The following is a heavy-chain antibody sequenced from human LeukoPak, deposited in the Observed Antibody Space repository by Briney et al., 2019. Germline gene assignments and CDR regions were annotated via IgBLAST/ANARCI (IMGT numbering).Heavy chain of an antibody. J-gene: IGHJ4*02. V-gene: IGHV4-39*07. CDR2: IYYSGST. CDR1: GGSISSSTYY. CDR3: ARVDEELPPFVTNYYFDY. Sequence: SETLSLTCTVSGGSISSSTYYWGWIRQPPGKGLEWIGSIYYSGSTYYNPSLKSRVTISVDTSKNQFSLKLSSVTAADTAVYYCARVDEELPPFVTNYYFDYWGQGTQVTVSS. D-gene: IGHD1-26*01.